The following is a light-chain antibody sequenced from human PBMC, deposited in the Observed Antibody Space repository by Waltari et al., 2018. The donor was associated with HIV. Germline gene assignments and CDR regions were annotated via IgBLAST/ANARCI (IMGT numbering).Light chain of an antibody. CDR3: CSFAGSYTLV. V-gene: IGLV2-11*01. Sequence: QSALTQPRSVSGSPGQSVTIPCTGTSRDIGYYNYVSWYQQHPGKAPKLMIYDVTKRPSGVPDRFSGSKSGNTASLTISGLQAEDEAAYYCCSFAGSYTLVFGGGTKLTVL. CDR1: SRDIGYYNY. J-gene: IGLJ3*02. CDR2: DVT.